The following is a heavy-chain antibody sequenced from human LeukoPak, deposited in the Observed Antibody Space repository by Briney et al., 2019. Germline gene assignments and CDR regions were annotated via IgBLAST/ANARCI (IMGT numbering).Heavy chain of an antibody. J-gene: IGHJ4*02. CDR2: MYYSGST. V-gene: IGHV4-39*01. Sequence: SETLSLTCTVSGGSISNSSYYWGWIRQPPGKGLEWIGSMYYSGSTYYNPSLKSRATISVDTSKNQFSLKLSSVTAADTALYYCAREYSTSSTSFDYWGQGTLDTVSS. CDR1: GGSISNSSYY. D-gene: IGHD6-6*01. CDR3: AREYSTSSTSFDY.